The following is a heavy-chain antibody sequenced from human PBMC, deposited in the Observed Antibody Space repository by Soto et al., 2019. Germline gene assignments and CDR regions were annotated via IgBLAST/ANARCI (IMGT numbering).Heavy chain of an antibody. CDR3: ARGDILTGYTY. Sequence: SETLSLTCAVYGGSFRGYYWSWIRQPPGKGLEWIGEIKHSGSTNYNPSLKSRVTISVDTSKNQFSLKLSSVTAADTAVYYCARGDILTGYTYWGQGTLVTVSS. D-gene: IGHD3-9*01. J-gene: IGHJ4*02. CDR2: IKHSGST. CDR1: GGSFRGYY. V-gene: IGHV4-34*01.